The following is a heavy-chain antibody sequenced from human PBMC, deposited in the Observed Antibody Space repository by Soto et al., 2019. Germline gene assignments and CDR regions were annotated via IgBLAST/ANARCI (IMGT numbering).Heavy chain of an antibody. CDR1: GYTFTSYG. CDR2: IDPEDGDT. CDR3: AGREADY. J-gene: IGHJ4*02. Sequence: GASVKVSCKASGYTFTSYGISWVRQAPGQGLEWMGGIDPEDGDTNYAQKFQGRVTMTEDTSTDTAYMELSSLRSEDTAVYYCAGREADYWGQGTLVTVSS. V-gene: IGHV1-18*01. D-gene: IGHD1-26*01.